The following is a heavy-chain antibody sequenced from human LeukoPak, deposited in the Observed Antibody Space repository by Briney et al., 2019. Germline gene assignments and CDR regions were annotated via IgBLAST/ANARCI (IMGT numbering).Heavy chain of an antibody. D-gene: IGHD3-22*01. V-gene: IGHV1-46*01. CDR2: INPSGGST. Sequence: ASVKVSCKASGYTFTSYYMHWVRQAPGQGLEWMGIINPSGGSTSYAQKFQGRVTMTRDTSTSTVYMELSSLRSEDTAVYYRARERRDYYDSSGYGMGVWGQGTTVTVSS. CDR3: ARERRDYYDSSGYGMGV. J-gene: IGHJ6*02. CDR1: GYTFTSYY.